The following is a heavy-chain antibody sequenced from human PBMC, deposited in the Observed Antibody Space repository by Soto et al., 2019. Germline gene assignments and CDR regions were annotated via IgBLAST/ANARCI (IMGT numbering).Heavy chain of an antibody. CDR1: GFTFSSYA. V-gene: IGHV3-64D*08. CDR2: ISSNGGST. D-gene: IGHD3-22*01. CDR3: VQTRRITMIVVVNPPWYFDY. Sequence: PGGSLRLSCSASGFTFSSYAMHWVRQAPGKGLEYGSAISSNGGSTYYADSVKGRFTISRDNSKNTLYLQMSSLRAEDTAVYYCVQTRRITMIVVVNPPWYFDYWGQGTLVTVSS. J-gene: IGHJ4*02.